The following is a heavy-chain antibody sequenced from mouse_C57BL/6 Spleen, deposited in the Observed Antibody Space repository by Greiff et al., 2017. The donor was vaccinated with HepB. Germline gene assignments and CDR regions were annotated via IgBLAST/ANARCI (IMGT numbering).Heavy chain of an antibody. D-gene: IGHD1-1*01. V-gene: IGHV5-17*01. CDR3: ARGHYYGSSGGYFDY. CDR1: GFTFSDYG. Sequence: EVQRVESGGGLVKPGGSLKLSCAASGFTFSDYGMHWVRQAPEKGLEWVAYISSGSSTIYYADTVKGRFTISRDNAKNTLFLQMTSLRSEDTAMYYCARGHYYGSSGGYFDYWGQGTTLTVSS. J-gene: IGHJ2*01. CDR2: ISSGSSTI.